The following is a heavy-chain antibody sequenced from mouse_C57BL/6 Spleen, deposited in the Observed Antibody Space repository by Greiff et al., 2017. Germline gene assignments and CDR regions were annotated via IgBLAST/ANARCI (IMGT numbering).Heavy chain of an antibody. CDR1: GYTFTSYW. J-gene: IGHJ4*01. D-gene: IGHD3-2*02. V-gene: IGHV1-52*01. Sequence: QVQLQQPGAELVRPGSSVKLSCKASGYTFTSYWMHWVKQRPIQGLEWIGNIDPSDSETHYNQKFKDKATLTVDKSSSTAYMQLSSLTSEDSAVYDFARCLDSSGHYSMDYWGQGTSVTVSS. CDR3: ARCLDSSGHYSMDY. CDR2: IDPSDSET.